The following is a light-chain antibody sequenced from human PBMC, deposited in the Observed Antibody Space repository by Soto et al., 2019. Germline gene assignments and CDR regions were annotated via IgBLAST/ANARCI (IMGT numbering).Light chain of an antibody. V-gene: IGLV1-51*01. CDR3: GTWDSKLSVGV. CDR1: SSNIGHNY. Sequence: QSALTQAPSVSAAPGQKVTISCSGSSSNIGHNYVCWYQQFPGTAPKLLIYDNNKRSSGIPDRFSASKSGTSANLGISGLQPGDEADYYCGTWDSKLSVGVFGGGTKVTVL. CDR2: DNN. J-gene: IGLJ2*01.